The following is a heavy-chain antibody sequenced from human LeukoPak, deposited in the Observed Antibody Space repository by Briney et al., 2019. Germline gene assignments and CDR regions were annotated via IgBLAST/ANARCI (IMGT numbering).Heavy chain of an antibody. V-gene: IGHV3-21*06. CDR3: ARDREGSGRFGTDV. D-gene: IGHD3-16*01. CDR2: ISPSGTYI. CDR1: GFTFSDFT. Sequence: PRGSLRLSCAASGFTFSDFTMNWVRQAPGKGLEWVSSISPSGTYISYMDSLKGRFTISRDNAKSSLYLQMNNLRVEDTGLYYCARDREGSGRFGTDVWGQGTTVTVSS. J-gene: IGHJ6*02.